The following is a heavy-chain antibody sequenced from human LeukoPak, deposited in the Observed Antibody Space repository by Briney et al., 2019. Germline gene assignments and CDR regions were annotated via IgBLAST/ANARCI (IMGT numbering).Heavy chain of an antibody. D-gene: IGHD6-19*01. V-gene: IGHV4-39*01. J-gene: IGHJ4*02. Sequence: SETLSLTCTVSGGSISSSSYYWGWIRQPPGKGLEWIGSIYYSGSTYYNPSLKSRVTISVDTSKDQFSLKLSSVTAADTAVYYCARLSYSSGWYEFDYWGQGTLITASS. CDR2: IYYSGST. CDR1: GGSISSSSYY. CDR3: ARLSYSSGWYEFDY.